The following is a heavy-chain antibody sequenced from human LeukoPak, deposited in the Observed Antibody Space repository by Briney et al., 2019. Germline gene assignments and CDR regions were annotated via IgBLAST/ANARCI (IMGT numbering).Heavy chain of an antibody. V-gene: IGHV4-38-2*02. Sequence: SETLSLTCTVSGYSISSGYYWGWIWQPPGKGLEWIGSIYHSGSTYYNPSLKSRVTISVDTSKNQFSLKLSSVTAADTAAYYCARGLVVAAPDYWGQGTLVTVSS. J-gene: IGHJ4*02. CDR2: IYHSGST. D-gene: IGHD2-15*01. CDR1: GYSISSGYY. CDR3: ARGLVVAAPDY.